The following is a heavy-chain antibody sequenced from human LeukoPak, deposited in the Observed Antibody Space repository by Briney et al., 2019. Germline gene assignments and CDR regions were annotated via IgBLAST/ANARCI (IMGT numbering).Heavy chain of an antibody. CDR1: GGSFNDYY. CDR3: ARGRSYYYARGASDYFDC. D-gene: IGHD3-22*01. CDR2: IKHNGAT. J-gene: IGHJ4*02. Sequence: SETLSLTCALYGGSFNDYYWSWIRQPPGEGLEWIGEIKHNGATNYIPSLKSRLTISVDTSKNQFSLKMTSVTAADTAVFYCARGRSYYYARGASDYFDCWGQGTLVTVSS. V-gene: IGHV4-34*01.